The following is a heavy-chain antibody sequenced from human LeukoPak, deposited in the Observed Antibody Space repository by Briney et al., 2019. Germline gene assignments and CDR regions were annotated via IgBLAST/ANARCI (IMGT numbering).Heavy chain of an antibody. CDR3: ARGLMQQLVYYYYYYMDV. D-gene: IGHD6-13*01. Sequence: GGSLRLSGAASGFTFSSYSMNWVRQAPGKGLEWVSSISSSSSYIYYADSVKGRFTISRDNAKNSLYLQMSSLRAEDTAVYYCARGLMQQLVYYYYYYMDVWGKGTTVTVSS. CDR2: ISSSSSYI. J-gene: IGHJ6*03. CDR1: GFTFSSYS. V-gene: IGHV3-21*01.